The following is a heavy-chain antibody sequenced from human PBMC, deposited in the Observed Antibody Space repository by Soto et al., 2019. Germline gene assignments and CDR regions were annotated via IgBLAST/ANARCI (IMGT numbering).Heavy chain of an antibody. CDR1: GFTVSSNY. Sequence: EVQLVESGGGLVQPGGSLRLSCAASGFTVSSNYMSWVRQAPGKGLEWVSVIYSGGSTYYADSVKGRFTISRDNSKNTRYLQMNSLSAEDTAVSYFARSYGSGSLYYDYYYMDDWGKGTTVTVS. CDR2: IYSGGST. V-gene: IGHV3-66*01. J-gene: IGHJ6*03. D-gene: IGHD3-10*01. CDR3: ARSYGSGSLYYDYYYMDD.